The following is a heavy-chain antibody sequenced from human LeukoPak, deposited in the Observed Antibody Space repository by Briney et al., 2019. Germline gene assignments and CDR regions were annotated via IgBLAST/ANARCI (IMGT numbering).Heavy chain of an antibody. D-gene: IGHD7-27*01. V-gene: IGHV4-59*08. J-gene: IGHJ5*02. CDR3: ARHSSITGGRLSGYWLDP. Sequence: SETLSLTCTVSSGSISNYYWSWIWQPPGKELEYIGCFYYSGSTHYNPSLKSRVTISADTSRNQFSLKLSSVTAADTAVYYCARHSSITGGRLSGYWLDPWGQGTLVTVSS. CDR1: SGSISNYY. CDR2: FYYSGST.